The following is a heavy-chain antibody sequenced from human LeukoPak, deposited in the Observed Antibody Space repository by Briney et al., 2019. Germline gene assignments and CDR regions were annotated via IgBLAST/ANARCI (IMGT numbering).Heavy chain of an antibody. CDR2: IDAAGRT. V-gene: IGHV4-61*02. J-gene: IGHJ4*02. D-gene: IGHD3-22*01. CDR3: AREGGDSSGYYHDY. CDR1: GGSISSGGSIGSFY. Sequence: PSQTLSLTCTVSGGSISSGGSIGSFYWTWIRQPAGKGLEWIGRIDAAGRTNYNPSLRGPVTISVDTSKNQFSLRLSSVTAADAAVYYCAREGGDSSGYYHDYWGQGTLVTVSS.